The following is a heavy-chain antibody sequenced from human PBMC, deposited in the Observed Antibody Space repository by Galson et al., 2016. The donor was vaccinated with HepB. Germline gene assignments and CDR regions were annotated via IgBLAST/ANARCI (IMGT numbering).Heavy chain of an antibody. D-gene: IGHD3-10*01. Sequence: SVKVSCKASGYTFTNYPMNWVRQAPGQGLEWMGWINTNTGNPTYAQGFTGRFVFSLDTSVNTAYLQIDSLKAEDTAVYYCARSDGHNHYYGSGSYSCWGQGTLITVSS. J-gene: IGHJ4*02. CDR1: GYTFTNYP. CDR3: ARSDGHNHYYGSGSYSC. V-gene: IGHV7-4-1*01. CDR2: INTNTGNP.